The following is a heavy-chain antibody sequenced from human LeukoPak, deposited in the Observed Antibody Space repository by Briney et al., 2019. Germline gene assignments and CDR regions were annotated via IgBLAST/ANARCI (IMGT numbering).Heavy chain of an antibody. D-gene: IGHD3-10*01. J-gene: IGHJ4*02. Sequence: PSETLSLTCTVSGGSISGSHYYWGWIRQPPGKGLEWIGTIYYTGTTYYNPSLKSRVTISVDTSKNQFSLKLSSVTAADTAVYYCARDTILSGSPLDYWGQGTLVTVSS. CDR2: IYYTGTT. CDR1: GGSISGSHYY. CDR3: ARDTILSGSPLDY. V-gene: IGHV4-39*07.